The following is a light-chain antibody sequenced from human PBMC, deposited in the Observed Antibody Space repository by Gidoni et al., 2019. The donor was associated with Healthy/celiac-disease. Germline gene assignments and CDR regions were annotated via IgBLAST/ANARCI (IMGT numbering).Light chain of an antibody. CDR2: AAS. Sequence: DIQMTQSPSSLSASVGDRVTITCRARQGISNYLAWYQQKPGKVPKLLIYAASTFQSGVPSRFSGSGSGTDFTLTISSLQPEDVTTYYCQKYNSAPQTFGQGTKVEIK. CDR3: QKYNSAPQT. CDR1: QGISNY. V-gene: IGKV1-27*01. J-gene: IGKJ1*01.